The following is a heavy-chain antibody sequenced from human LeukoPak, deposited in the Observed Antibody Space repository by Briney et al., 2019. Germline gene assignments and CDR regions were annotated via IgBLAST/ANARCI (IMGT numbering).Heavy chain of an antibody. V-gene: IGHV4-34*01. Sequence: SETLSLTCAVYGGSFSGYYWSWIRQPPGKGLEWIGEINHSGSTNYNPSLKSRVTISVDTSKNQFSLKLSSVTAADTAVYYCARHARRFGELTGYWGQGTLVTVSS. CDR1: GGSFSGYY. CDR3: ARHARRFGELTGY. D-gene: IGHD3-10*01. CDR2: INHSGST. J-gene: IGHJ4*02.